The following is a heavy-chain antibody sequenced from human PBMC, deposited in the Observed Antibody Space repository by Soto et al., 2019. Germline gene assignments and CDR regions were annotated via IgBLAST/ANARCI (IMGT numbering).Heavy chain of an antibody. Sequence: PGGSLRLSCAASGFTFSSYSMTWVRQAPGKGLEWVANMNQGGNEKYYVDSVKGRSTISRDNAKNSLYLQMNSLRAEDTAFYYCTTYCSGTDCYRFDSWGHGTLVTVSS. J-gene: IGHJ4*01. CDR1: GFTFSSYS. CDR3: TTYCSGTDCYRFDS. CDR2: MNQGGNEK. V-gene: IGHV3-7*01. D-gene: IGHD2-2*01.